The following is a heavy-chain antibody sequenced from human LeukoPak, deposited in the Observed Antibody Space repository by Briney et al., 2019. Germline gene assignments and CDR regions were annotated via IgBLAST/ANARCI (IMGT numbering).Heavy chain of an antibody. D-gene: IGHD3-10*01. CDR3: AKNPYYGSGSYYHPPAYYFDY. J-gene: IGHJ4*02. V-gene: IGHV3-23*01. CDR1: GFTFSSYA. CDR2: ISGSGGST. Sequence: GGSLRLSCAASGFTFSSYAMSWVRQAPGKGLEWVSPISGSGGSTYYADSVKGRFTISRDNSKNTLYLQMNSLRAEDTAVYYCAKNPYYGSGSYYHPPAYYFDYWGQGTLVTVSS.